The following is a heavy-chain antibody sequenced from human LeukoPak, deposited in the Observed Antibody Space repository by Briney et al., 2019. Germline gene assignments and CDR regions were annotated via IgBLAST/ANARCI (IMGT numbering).Heavy chain of an antibody. Sequence: GSLRLSCAASGFTFSNAWMTWVRQAPGKGLEWIGYIYYSGITNYNPSLKSRVTISVDTSKNQLSLKLSSVTAADTAVYYCARIPNYYGSGSYVDYWGQGTLVTVSS. D-gene: IGHD3-10*01. V-gene: IGHV4-59*01. CDR3: ARIPNYYGSGSYVDY. CDR1: GFTFSNAW. J-gene: IGHJ4*02. CDR2: IYYSGIT.